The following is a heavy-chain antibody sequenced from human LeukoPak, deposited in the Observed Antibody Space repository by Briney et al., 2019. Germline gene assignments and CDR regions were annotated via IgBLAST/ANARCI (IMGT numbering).Heavy chain of an antibody. CDR3: ARVWASSGWYHNGVWFDP. CDR2: ISGSGGST. CDR1: GFTFSSYA. Sequence: GGSLRLSCAASGFTFSSYAMSWVRQAPGKGLEWVSAISGSGGSTYYADSVKGRFTISRDNSKNTLYLQMNSLRAEDTAVYYCARVWASSGWYHNGVWFDPWGQGTLVTVSS. V-gene: IGHV3-23*01. D-gene: IGHD6-19*01. J-gene: IGHJ5*02.